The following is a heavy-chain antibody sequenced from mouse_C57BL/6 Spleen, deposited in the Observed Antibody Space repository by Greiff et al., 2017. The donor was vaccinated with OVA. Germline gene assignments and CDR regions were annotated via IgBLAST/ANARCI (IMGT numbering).Heavy chain of an antibody. Sequence: EVQLVESGGGLVKPGGSLKLSCAASGFTFSSYAMSWVRQTPEKRLEWVATISDGGSYTYYPANVKGRFTISRDNAKNNLYLQMSHLKSEDTAMYYCARDDVYYDYWGQGATLTVAS. J-gene: IGHJ2*01. CDR1: GFTFSSYA. CDR3: ARDDVYYDY. CDR2: ISDGGSYT. V-gene: IGHV5-4*01. D-gene: IGHD2-3*01.